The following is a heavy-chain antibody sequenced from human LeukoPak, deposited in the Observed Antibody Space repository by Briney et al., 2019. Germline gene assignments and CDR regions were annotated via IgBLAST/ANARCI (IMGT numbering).Heavy chain of an antibody. V-gene: IGHV1-46*01. D-gene: IGHD1-26*01. J-gene: IGHJ6*02. Sequence: AASVKVSCKASGYTFTSYYMHWVRQAPGQGLEWMGIINPSGGSTSYAQKFQGRVTMTRDTSTSTVYMELSSLRSEDTAVFYCARISLGAIWGYYYGMDVWGQGTTVTVSS. CDR2: INPSGGST. CDR3: ARISLGAIWGYYYGMDV. CDR1: GYTFTSYY.